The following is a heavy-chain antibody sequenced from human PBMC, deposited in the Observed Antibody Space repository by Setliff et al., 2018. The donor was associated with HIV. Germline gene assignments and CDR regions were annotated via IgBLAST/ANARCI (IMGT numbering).Heavy chain of an antibody. V-gene: IGHV4-38-2*02. Sequence: SETLSLTCSVSGYSLSSASYWGWIRQSPEKGLEWIGSISLSGSTYYNPSLKSRVTISVDTSKNQFSLKLSSVTAADAAVYYCARDPIYCGGDCYGDYWGQGTLVTVSS. CDR2: ISLSGST. CDR3: ARDPIYCGGDCYGDY. D-gene: IGHD2-21*02. J-gene: IGHJ4*02. CDR1: GYSLSSASY.